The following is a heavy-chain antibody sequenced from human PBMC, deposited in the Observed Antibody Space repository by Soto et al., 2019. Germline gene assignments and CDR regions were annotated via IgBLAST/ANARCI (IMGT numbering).Heavy chain of an antibody. J-gene: IGHJ4*02. Sequence: GGPLRLSCAASGFTFSSYAMSWVRQAPGKGLEWVSAISGSGGSTYYADSVKGRFTISRDNSKNTLYLQMNSLRAEDTAVYYCANSVAAREPFDYWGQGTLVTVSS. V-gene: IGHV3-23*01. CDR2: ISGSGGST. CDR1: GFTFSSYA. D-gene: IGHD3-10*01. CDR3: ANSVAAREPFDY.